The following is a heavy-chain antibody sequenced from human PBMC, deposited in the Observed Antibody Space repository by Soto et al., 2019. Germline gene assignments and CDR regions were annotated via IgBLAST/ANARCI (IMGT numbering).Heavy chain of an antibody. V-gene: IGHV4-59*01. CDR2: TYYSGST. CDR3: ARGGGSPDY. D-gene: IGHD1-26*01. J-gene: IGHJ4*02. CDR1: GGSISSYY. Sequence: QVQLQESGPGLVKPSETLSLTCTVSGGSISSYYWSWIRQPPGKGLEWIGYTYYSGSTNYNPSLKSRVTISVDTSKNQFSLKLNSVTAADTAVYYCARGGGSPDYWGQGTLVTVSS.